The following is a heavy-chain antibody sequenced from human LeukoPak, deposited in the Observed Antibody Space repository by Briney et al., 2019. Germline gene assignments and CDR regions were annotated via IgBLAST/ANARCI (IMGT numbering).Heavy chain of an antibody. J-gene: IGHJ4*02. V-gene: IGHV1-18*01. CDR3: ARVDYYDSSGYYPFDY. CDR2: ISAYNGNT. CDR1: GYTFTSYG. Sequence: ASVKVSCTASGYTFTSYGISWVRQAPGQGLEWMGWISAYNGNTNYAQKLQGRVTMTTDTSTSTAYMELRSLRSDDTAVYYCARVDYYDSSGYYPFDYWGQGTLVTVSS. D-gene: IGHD3-22*01.